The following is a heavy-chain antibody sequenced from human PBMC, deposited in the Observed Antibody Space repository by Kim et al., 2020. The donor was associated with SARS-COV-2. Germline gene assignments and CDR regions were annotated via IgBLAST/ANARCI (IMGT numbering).Heavy chain of an antibody. V-gene: IGHV4-34*01. CDR1: GGSFSGYY. Sequence: SETLSLTCAVYGGSFSGYYWSWIRQPPGKGLEWIGEINHSGSTNYNPSLKSRVTISVDTSKNQFSLKLSSVTAADTAVYYCARGRVAAAGTSVDYWGQGTLVTVSS. D-gene: IGHD6-13*01. CDR3: ARGRVAAAGTSVDY. CDR2: INHSGST. J-gene: IGHJ4*02.